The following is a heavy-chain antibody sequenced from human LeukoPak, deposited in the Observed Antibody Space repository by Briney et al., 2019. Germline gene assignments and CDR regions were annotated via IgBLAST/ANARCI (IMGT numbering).Heavy chain of an antibody. CDR3: AKDRGGDCYACFDY. J-gene: IGHJ4*02. V-gene: IGHV3-30*02. CDR2: IRYYGSNK. CDR1: GFTFSSYG. Sequence: GGSLRLSCAASGFTFSSYGMHWVRQAPGKGLEWVAFIRYYGSNKYYADSVKGRLTISRDNSKNTLYLQMNSLRAEDTAVYYCAKDRGGDCYACFDYWGQGTLVTASS. D-gene: IGHD2-21*02.